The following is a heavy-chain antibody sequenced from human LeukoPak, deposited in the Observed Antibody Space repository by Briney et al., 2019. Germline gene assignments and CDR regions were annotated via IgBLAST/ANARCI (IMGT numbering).Heavy chain of an antibody. CDR3: ARLWVTTVTEFDY. V-gene: IGHV3-74*01. D-gene: IGHD4-17*01. CDR1: GFTFSSYW. CDR2: INSDGSST. Sequence: GGSLRLSCAASGFTFSSYWMSWVRQAPGKGLVWVSRINSDGSSTSYADSVKGRFTISRDNAKNTLYLQMNSLRAEDTAVYYCARLWVTTVTEFDYWGQGTLVTVSS. J-gene: IGHJ4*02.